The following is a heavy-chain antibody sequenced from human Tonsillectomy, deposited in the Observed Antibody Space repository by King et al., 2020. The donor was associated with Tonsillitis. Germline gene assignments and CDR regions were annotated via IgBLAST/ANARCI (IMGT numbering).Heavy chain of an antibody. CDR2: ISSSISYI. CDR1: GLTFSSYS. CDR3: VGEQQRGFAP. V-gene: IGHV3-21*01. Sequence: VQLVESGGGLVKPGGSLRVSCVASGLTFSSYSMNWVRQAPGQGLEWVSSISSSISYIYYADSVKGRFTISRDNAKNSLYLQMNSLRAEDTAVYYCVGEQQRGFAPWGQRALVTVSS. D-gene: IGHD6-13*01. J-gene: IGHJ5*02.